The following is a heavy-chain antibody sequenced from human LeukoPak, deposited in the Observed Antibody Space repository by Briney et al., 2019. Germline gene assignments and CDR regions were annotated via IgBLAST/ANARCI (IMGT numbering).Heavy chain of an antibody. CDR1: GYTFTSYD. D-gene: IGHD3-16*02. J-gene: IGHJ5*02. V-gene: IGHV1-8*01. CDR3: ARAFYDYVWGSYLP. Sequence: GASVKVSCKASGYTFTSYDINWVRQATGQGLEWMGWMNPNSGNIGYAQKFQGRVTMTRNTSISTAYMELSSLRSEDTAVYYCARAFYDYVWGSYLPWGQGTLVTVSS. CDR2: MNPNSGNI.